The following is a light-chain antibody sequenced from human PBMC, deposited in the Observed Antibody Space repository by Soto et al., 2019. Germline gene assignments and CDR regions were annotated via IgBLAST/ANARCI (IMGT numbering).Light chain of an antibody. CDR1: TGAVTSGHY. Sequence: QAVVTQEPSLTVSPGGTVTLTCGSSTGAVTSGHYPYWFQQKPGQAPKTLIYDTTNKHSWSPARFSGSLLGGKAALTLSGAQPEDEADYYCLLVYSGTVVFGGGTMLTVL. CDR2: DTT. V-gene: IGLV7-46*01. J-gene: IGLJ2*01. CDR3: LLVYSGTVV.